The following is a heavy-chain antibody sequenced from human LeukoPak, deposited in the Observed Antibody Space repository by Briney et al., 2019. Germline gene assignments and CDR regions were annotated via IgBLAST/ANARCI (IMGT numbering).Heavy chain of an antibody. V-gene: IGHV4-59*01. CDR2: MYHSGST. J-gene: IGHJ6*04. D-gene: IGHD4-17*01. CDR3: ARGRDGDYILDA. Sequence: SETLSLTCTVSGGSISTYYWSWIRQPPGKGLEWIGYMYHSGSTNYNPSLKSRVTISVDTSKNQFSLKLSSVAAADTAVYYCARGRDGDYILDAWGKGTTVTVSS. CDR1: GGSISTYY.